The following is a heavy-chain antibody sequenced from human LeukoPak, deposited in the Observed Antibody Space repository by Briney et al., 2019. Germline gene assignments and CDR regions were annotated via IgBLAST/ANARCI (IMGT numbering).Heavy chain of an antibody. D-gene: IGHD5-12*01. CDR2: INPNSGGT. CDR3: ARGRGYRTEGY. J-gene: IGHJ4*02. Sequence: EASVTVSCKASGYTFTGYYMHWVRQAPGQGLAWMGWINPNSGGTNYAQKFQGRVTMTRDTSISTAYMELSRLRSDDTAVYYCARGRGYRTEGYWGQGTLVTVSS. CDR1: GYTFTGYY. V-gene: IGHV1-2*02.